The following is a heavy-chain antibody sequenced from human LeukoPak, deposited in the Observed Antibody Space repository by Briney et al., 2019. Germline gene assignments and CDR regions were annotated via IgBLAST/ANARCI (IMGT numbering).Heavy chain of an antibody. J-gene: IGHJ6*02. CDR1: GGSFSGYY. Sequence: SETLSLTCAVYGGSFSGYYWSWIRQPPGKGLEWIGEINHSGSTNYNPSLKSRVTISVDTSKNQFSLKLSSVTAADTAVYYCARGRLVLRFLEWSKQPYGMDVWGQGTTVTVSS. CDR3: ARGRLVLRFLEWSKQPYGMDV. V-gene: IGHV4-34*01. D-gene: IGHD3-3*01. CDR2: INHSGST.